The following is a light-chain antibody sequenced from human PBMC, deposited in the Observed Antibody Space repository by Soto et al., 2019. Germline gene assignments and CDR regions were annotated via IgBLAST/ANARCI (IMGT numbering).Light chain of an antibody. CDR2: GAS. CDR3: QHYDNWPPWT. Sequence: EVVLTQSPGTLSLSPGGRATLSCRASQSVSSNLAWYQQKPGQAPRLLIYGASTRATGIPARFSGSGSGTEFTLTIRSLQSEDIAVYYCQHYDNWPPWTFGQGTKVDIK. V-gene: IGKV3-15*01. J-gene: IGKJ1*01. CDR1: QSVSSN.